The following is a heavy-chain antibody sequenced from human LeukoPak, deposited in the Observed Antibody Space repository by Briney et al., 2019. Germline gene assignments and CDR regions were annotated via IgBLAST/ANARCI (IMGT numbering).Heavy chain of an antibody. CDR1: GFTFSSYS. Sequence: GGSLRLSCAASGFTFSSYSMSWVRQAPGKGLEWVANIKPDESEKYYGDSVKGRFTISRDNAKNSLYLHMHSLRVEDTAVYYCVTHEVTVITRSTFDYWGQGTLLTVSS. D-gene: IGHD4-11*01. CDR2: IKPDESEK. V-gene: IGHV3-7*01. CDR3: VTHEVTVITRSTFDY. J-gene: IGHJ4*02.